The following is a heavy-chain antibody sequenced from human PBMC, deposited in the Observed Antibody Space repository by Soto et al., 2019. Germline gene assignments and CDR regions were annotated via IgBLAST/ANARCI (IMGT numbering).Heavy chain of an antibody. CDR3: ATQTWADYYDSSGYYVY. V-gene: IGHV1-18*01. CDR1: GYTFTSYG. D-gene: IGHD3-22*01. J-gene: IGHJ4*02. CDR2: ISAYNGNT. Sequence: SVKVSCKASGYTFTSYGVSWVRQAPGQGLEWMGWISAYNGNTNYAQKLQGRVTMSTDTSTSTAYMELRSLRSDDTAVYYCATQTWADYYDSSGYYVYWGQGTLVTVSS.